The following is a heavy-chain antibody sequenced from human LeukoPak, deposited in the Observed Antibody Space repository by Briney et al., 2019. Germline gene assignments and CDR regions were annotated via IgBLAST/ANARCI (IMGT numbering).Heavy chain of an antibody. CDR2: IYSGGST. J-gene: IGHJ4*02. D-gene: IGHD1-26*01. Sequence: GGSLRLSCAASGFTVSSNYMSWVRQAVGKGLDSVSFIYSGGSTYYADSVKGRFTISRDNSKNTLYLQMNSLRAEDTAVYYCARVSEPLADFDYWGQGTLVTVSS. V-gene: IGHV3-53*01. CDR1: GFTVSSNY. CDR3: ARVSEPLADFDY.